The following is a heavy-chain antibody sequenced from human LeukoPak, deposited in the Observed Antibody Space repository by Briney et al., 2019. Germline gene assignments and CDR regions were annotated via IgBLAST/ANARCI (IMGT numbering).Heavy chain of an antibody. Sequence: GGSLRLSCTAPGFTFGDYAMSWVRQAPGKGLEWVGFIRSKAYGGTTEYAASVKGRFTISRDDSKSIAYLQMNSLKTEDTAVYYCTRDTAYYYDSSGYRLFDYWGQGTLVTVSS. D-gene: IGHD3-22*01. CDR3: TRDTAYYYDSSGYRLFDY. CDR2: IRSKAYGGTT. CDR1: GFTFGDYA. V-gene: IGHV3-49*04. J-gene: IGHJ4*02.